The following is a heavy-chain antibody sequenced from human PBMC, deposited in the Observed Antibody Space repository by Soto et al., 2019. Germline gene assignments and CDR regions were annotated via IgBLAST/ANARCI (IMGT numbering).Heavy chain of an antibody. D-gene: IGHD5-18*01. CDR1: GFTFSSYE. J-gene: IGHJ4*02. CDR3: ARGGRDGYNYAGN. CDR2: ISSSGSTI. Sequence: PGGSLRLSCAASGFTFSSYEMNWVRQAPGKGLEWVSYISSSGSTIYYADSVKGRFTISRDNAKNSLYLQMNSLRAEDTAVYYCARGGRDGYNYAGNWGQGTLVTVSS. V-gene: IGHV3-48*03.